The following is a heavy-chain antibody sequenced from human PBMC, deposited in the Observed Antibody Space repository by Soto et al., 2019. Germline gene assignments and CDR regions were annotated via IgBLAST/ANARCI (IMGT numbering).Heavy chain of an antibody. CDR2: IIAMSGTV. J-gene: IGHJ5*02. CDR3: AREAGYNWFDP. Sequence: GASVKVSCKAVGGTFSDYVISWVRQAPGQGLEWMGGIIAMSGTVNNAQKFQDGVTITADESTSTAYMELSSPRSEDTAIYYCAREAGYNWFDPWGQGTLVTVSS. CDR1: GGTFSDYV. D-gene: IGHD6-13*01. V-gene: IGHV1-69*13.